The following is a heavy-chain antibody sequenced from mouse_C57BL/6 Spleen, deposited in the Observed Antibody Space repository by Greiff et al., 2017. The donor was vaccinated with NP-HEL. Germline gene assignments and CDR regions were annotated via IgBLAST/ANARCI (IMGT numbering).Heavy chain of an antibody. CDR2: ISSGSSTI. J-gene: IGHJ4*01. Sequence: EVMLVESGGGLVKPGGSLKLSCAASGFTFSDYGMHWVRQAPEKGLEWVAYISSGSSTIYYADTVKGRFTISRDNAKNTLFLQMTSLRSEDTAMYYCARAYYGFLMDYWGQGTSVTVSS. CDR3: ARAYYGFLMDY. CDR1: GFTFSDYG. D-gene: IGHD1-1*01. V-gene: IGHV5-17*01.